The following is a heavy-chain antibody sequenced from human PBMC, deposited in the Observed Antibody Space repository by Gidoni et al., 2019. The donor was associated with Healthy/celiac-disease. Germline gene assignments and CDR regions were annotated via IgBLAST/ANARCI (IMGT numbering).Heavy chain of an antibody. CDR1: GYTFTGYY. CDR3: AREGSYYYDSSGYSNWFDP. Sequence: QVQLVQSGAEVKKPGASVKVSCRASGYTFTGYYMHWVRQAPGQGLEWMGWINPNSGGTNYAQKFQGRVTMTRDTSISTAYMELSRLRSDDTAVYYCAREGSYYYDSSGYSNWFDPWGQGTLVTVSS. J-gene: IGHJ5*02. V-gene: IGHV1-2*02. CDR2: INPNSGGT. D-gene: IGHD3-22*01.